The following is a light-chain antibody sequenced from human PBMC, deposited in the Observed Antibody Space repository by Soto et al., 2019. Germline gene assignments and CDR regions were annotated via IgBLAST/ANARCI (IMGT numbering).Light chain of an antibody. CDR3: QQFNSYPIT. CDR1: QDIRGA. J-gene: IGKJ5*01. Sequence: AIQLTQSPSSLSASVGDRVTITCRASQDIRGALAWYQQNPGKAPKMLIYDVSTLESGVPLRFSGCSSRTDFTLTISSLQPVDFATYSCQQFNSYPITFGQGTRLEIK. V-gene: IGKV1-13*02. CDR2: DVS.